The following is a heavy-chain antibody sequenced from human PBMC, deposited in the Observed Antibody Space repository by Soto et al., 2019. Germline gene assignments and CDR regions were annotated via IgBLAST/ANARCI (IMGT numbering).Heavy chain of an antibody. V-gene: IGHV3-21*01. D-gene: IGHD2-15*01. CDR3: ARGGVVVAAIDKDY. Sequence: SLRLSCAASGFTFSSYSMNWVRQAPGKGLEWVSSISSSSSYIYYADSVKGRFTISRDNAKNSLYLQMNSLRAEDTAVYYCARGGVVVAAIDKDYWGQGTLVTVSS. CDR2: ISSSSSYI. J-gene: IGHJ4*02. CDR1: GFTFSSYS.